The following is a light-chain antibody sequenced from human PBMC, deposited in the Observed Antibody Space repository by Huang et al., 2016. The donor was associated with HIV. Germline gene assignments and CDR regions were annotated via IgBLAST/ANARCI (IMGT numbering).Light chain of an antibody. CDR2: GAS. CDR3: QQYNNWPPEVT. CDR1: QSISTY. J-gene: IGKJ3*01. Sequence: EIVLTQSPATLSVSPGERATLSCRASQSISTYLAWYQHKPAQAPRLLIYGASTRASGIPARFSCSGSGTEFTLTISSLQSEDFAVYYCQQYNNWPPEVTFGPGTKVDIK. V-gene: IGKV3-15*01.